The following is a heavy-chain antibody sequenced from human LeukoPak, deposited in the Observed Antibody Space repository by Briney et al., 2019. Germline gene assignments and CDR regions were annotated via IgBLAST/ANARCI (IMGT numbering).Heavy chain of an antibody. J-gene: IGHJ5*01. CDR3: AKTLVDIVVVPAAPVPYCWFDS. CDR1: GFTFSSYA. D-gene: IGHD2-2*03. CDR2: ISGSGGST. V-gene: IGHV3-23*01. Sequence: PRGSLIPSCAASGFTFSSYAMSWVRQAPGKGLEWVSAISGSGGSTYYADSVKGRFTISRDISKNTLYLQMNSLRAEDTAVYYCAKTLVDIVVVPAAPVPYCWFDSWG.